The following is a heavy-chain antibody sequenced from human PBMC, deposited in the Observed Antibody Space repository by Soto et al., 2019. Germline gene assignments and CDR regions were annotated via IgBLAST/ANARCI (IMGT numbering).Heavy chain of an antibody. CDR1: GFTFGSHA. J-gene: IGHJ4*02. CDR3: AKDRSSGWYRPDAFDY. D-gene: IGHD6-19*01. Sequence: PGGSLRLSCAASGFTFGSHAMSWVRQAPGKGLEWVSAISGSGGSTNYADSVKGRSTISRDNSKNTVYLQMSSLRVDDTAVYYCAKDRSSGWYRPDAFDYWGQGILVTVSS. CDR2: ISGSGGST. V-gene: IGHV3-23*01.